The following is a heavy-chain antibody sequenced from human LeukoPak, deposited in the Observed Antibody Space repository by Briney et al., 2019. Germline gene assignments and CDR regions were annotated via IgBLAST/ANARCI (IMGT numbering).Heavy chain of an antibody. J-gene: IGHJ6*02. CDR1: GGTFSSYA. Sequence: SVKVSCKASGGTFSSYAISWVRQAPGQGLEWMGRIIPILGIANYAQKFQGRVTITADKSTSTAYMELSSLRSEDTAVYYCAREPDEDYDILTGPEGMDVWGQGTTVTVSS. D-gene: IGHD3-9*01. CDR2: IIPILGIA. CDR3: AREPDEDYDILTGPEGMDV. V-gene: IGHV1-69*04.